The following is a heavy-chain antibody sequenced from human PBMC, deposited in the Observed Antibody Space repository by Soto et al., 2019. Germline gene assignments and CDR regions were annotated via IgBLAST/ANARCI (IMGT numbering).Heavy chain of an antibody. CDR3: ASVTGYSSGWSPFDY. CDR2: INPSGGST. J-gene: IGHJ4*02. D-gene: IGHD6-19*01. Sequence: GGSVKVSCKASGYTFTSYYMHWVRQAPGQGLEWMGIINPSGGSTSYAQKFQGRVTMTRDTSTSTVYMELSSLRSEDTAVYYCASVTGYSSGWSPFDYWGQGTLVTVSS. CDR1: GYTFTSYY. V-gene: IGHV1-46*01.